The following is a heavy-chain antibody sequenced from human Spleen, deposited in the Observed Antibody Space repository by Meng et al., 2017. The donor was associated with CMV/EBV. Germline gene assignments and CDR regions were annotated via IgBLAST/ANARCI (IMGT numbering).Heavy chain of an antibody. CDR2: IYPGESDT. CDR3: ARAPPSNYVILTGYKYYFDS. V-gene: IGHV5-51*01. Sequence: GGSLRLSCTGSGYSFTTSWIGWVRQMPGKGLGWMGIIYPGESDTRYSPSFQGQVTISADKSISTAYLQWSSLKASDTAMYYCARAPPSNYVILTGYKYYFDSWGQGTLVTVSS. D-gene: IGHD3-9*01. CDR1: GYSFTTSW. J-gene: IGHJ4*02.